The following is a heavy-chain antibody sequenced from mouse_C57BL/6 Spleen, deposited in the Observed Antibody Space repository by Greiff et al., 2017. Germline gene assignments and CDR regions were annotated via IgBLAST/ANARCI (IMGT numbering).Heavy chain of an antibody. Sequence: QVQLQQSGTELVKPGASVKLSCKASGYTFTSYWMHWVKQRPGQGLEWIGNINPSNGGTNYNEKFKSKATLTVDKSSSTAYMQLSSLTSEDSAVYYCARGGPYYCGSSYSYYYAMDYWGQGTSVTVSS. CDR2: INPSNGGT. V-gene: IGHV1-53*01. CDR1: GYTFTSYW. D-gene: IGHD1-1*01. J-gene: IGHJ4*01. CDR3: ARGGPYYCGSSYSYYYAMDY.